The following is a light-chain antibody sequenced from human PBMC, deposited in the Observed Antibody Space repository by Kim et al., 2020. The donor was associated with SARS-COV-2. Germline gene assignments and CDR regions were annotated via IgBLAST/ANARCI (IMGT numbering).Light chain of an antibody. CDR3: QQYGSSPGAT. Sequence: RGESATRCGRPSRRVSSSDLAWYRQKRGQATRLLIYGASSRATGIPDRFSGRGSGTGFTLTIRRLEHEDFAVYYCQQYGSSPGATFGGGTKVDIK. CDR2: GAS. V-gene: IGKV3-20*01. CDR1: RRVSSSD. J-gene: IGKJ4*01.